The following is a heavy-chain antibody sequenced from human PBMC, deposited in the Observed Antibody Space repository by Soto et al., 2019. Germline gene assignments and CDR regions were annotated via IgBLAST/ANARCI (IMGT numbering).Heavy chain of an antibody. CDR3: ARDQGDSSGYYPPAFDI. CDR1: GYTFTSYY. CDR2: INPSGGST. D-gene: IGHD3-22*01. J-gene: IGHJ3*02. V-gene: IGHV1-46*01. Sequence: ASVKVSCKASGYTFTSYYMHWVRQAPGQGLEWMGIINPSGGSTSYAQKFRGRVTMTRDTSTSTVYMELSSLRSEDTAVYYCARDQGDSSGYYPPAFDIWGQGTMVTVSS.